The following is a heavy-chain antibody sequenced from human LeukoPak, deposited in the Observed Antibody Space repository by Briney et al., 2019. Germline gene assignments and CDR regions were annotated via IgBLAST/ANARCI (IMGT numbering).Heavy chain of an antibody. V-gene: IGHV1-69*06. CDR1: GGTFSSYA. J-gene: IGHJ4*02. CDR3: AGGSYYAPFFDY. D-gene: IGHD1-26*01. CDR2: IIPIFGTA. Sequence: SVKVSCKASGGTFSSYAISWVRQAPGQGLEWMGGIIPIFGTANYAQKFQGRVTMTEDTSTDTAYMELSSLRSEDTAVYYCAGGSYYAPFFDYWGQGTLVTVSS.